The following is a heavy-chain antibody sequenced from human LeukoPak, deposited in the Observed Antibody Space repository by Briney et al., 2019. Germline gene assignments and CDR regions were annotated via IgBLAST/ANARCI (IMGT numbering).Heavy chain of an antibody. CDR1: GSSISSGGYY. J-gene: IGHJ3*02. Sequence: SQTLSLTCTVSGSSISSGGYYWSWIRQPPGKGLEWIGYIYHSGSTYYNPSLKSRVTISVDRSKNQFSLKLSSVTAADTAVYYCAREGDFWSGYSYAFDIWGQGTMVTVSS. D-gene: IGHD3-3*01. CDR3: AREGDFWSGYSYAFDI. CDR2: IYHSGST. V-gene: IGHV4-30-2*01.